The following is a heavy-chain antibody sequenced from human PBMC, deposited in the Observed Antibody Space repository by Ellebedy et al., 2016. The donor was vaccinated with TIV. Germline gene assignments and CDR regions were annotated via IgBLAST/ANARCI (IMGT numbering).Heavy chain of an antibody. Sequence: PGGSLRLSCAASGFTFSSYAMSWVRQAPGKGLEWVSAISGSGGSTYYADSVKGRFTISRDNSKNTLYLQMNSLRAEDTAVYYCAKDPLHQAVAGTGFDYWGQGTLVTVSS. V-gene: IGHV3-23*01. CDR2: ISGSGGST. CDR3: AKDPLHQAVAGTGFDY. D-gene: IGHD6-19*01. J-gene: IGHJ4*02. CDR1: GFTFSSYA.